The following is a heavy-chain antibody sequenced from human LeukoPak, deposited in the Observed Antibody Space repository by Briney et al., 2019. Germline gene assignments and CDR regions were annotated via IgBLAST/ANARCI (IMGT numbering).Heavy chain of an antibody. V-gene: IGHV3-53*01. CDR2: IYSGGST. CDR1: GFTVSSNY. Sequence: GGSLRLSCAASGFTVSSNYMSWVRQAPGQGLEWVSVIYSGGSTYYADSVKGRFTISRDNSKNTLYLQMNSLRAEDTAVYYCARDWGSSGWYGDNWYFDLWGRGTLVTVSS. CDR3: ARDWGSSGWYGDNWYFDL. D-gene: IGHD6-19*01. J-gene: IGHJ2*01.